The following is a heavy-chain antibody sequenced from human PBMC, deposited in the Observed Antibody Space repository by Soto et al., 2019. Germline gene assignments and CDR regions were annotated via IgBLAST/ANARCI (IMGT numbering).Heavy chain of an antibody. CDR1: GFTFSSYS. CDR3: ARNKYFYNGSGPMVSDYYYYGMDI. J-gene: IGHJ6*02. V-gene: IGHV3-48*02. D-gene: IGHD3-22*01. CDR2: IFSSSNGI. Sequence: EVQLVESGGGLVQPGGSLRLSCTASGFTFSSYSMNWVRQAPGKGLEWVSYIFSSSNGIYYADSVKGRFTISRDNAKNALYLQMNSLSDEDTAVYYSARNKYFYNGSGPMVSDYYYYGMDIWAQDSRVIVSS.